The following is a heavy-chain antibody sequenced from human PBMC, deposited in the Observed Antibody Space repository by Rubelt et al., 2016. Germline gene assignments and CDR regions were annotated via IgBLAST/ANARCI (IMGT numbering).Heavy chain of an antibody. CDR2: IKPDGREK. CDR3: ARGDFWSGDYTDAFDI. J-gene: IGHJ3*02. CDR1: GFTFSTYW. V-gene: IGHV3-7*01. D-gene: IGHD3-3*01. Sequence: EVQLVESGGDLVQPGGSLRLSCAASGFTFSTYWMSWVRPAPGKGLEWVANIKPDGREKFYVDSVKGRFTISRDNAKNPLLLQRNSLRAEETALYYCARGDFWSGDYTDAFDIWGQGTLVTVSS.